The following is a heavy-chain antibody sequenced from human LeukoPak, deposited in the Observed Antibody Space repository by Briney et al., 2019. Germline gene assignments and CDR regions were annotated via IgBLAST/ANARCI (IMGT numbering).Heavy chain of an antibody. D-gene: IGHD3-10*01. V-gene: IGHV6-1*01. CDR2: TYYRSKWYN. CDR1: GDSVSRNGAA. Sequence: SQTLSLTCAISGDSVSRNGAAWNWIRQSPSRGLEWLGRTYYRSKWYNDYGLSVKSRITIYPDTSKNQFSLQLNSVTPDDTAVYYCAKSSLWYNWNEDWGQGTLVTVSS. CDR3: AKSSLWYNWNED. J-gene: IGHJ5*02.